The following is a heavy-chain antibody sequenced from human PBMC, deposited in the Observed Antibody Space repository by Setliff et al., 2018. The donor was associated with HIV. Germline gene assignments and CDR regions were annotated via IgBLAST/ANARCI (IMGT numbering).Heavy chain of an antibody. Sequence: GESLKISCKASGYTFTHYWIGWVRQMPGKGLEWMGFVYPGDSDSRYSPSLQGQVTISADTSLKTAHLQWSSLKASDTATYFCARLLAAGGLFDYWGQGTLVTVSS. J-gene: IGHJ4*02. CDR2: VYPGDSDS. D-gene: IGHD6-13*01. V-gene: IGHV5-51*01. CDR3: ARLLAAGGLFDY. CDR1: GYTFTHYW.